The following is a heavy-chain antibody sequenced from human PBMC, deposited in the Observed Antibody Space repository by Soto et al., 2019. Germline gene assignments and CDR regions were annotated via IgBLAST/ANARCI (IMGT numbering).Heavy chain of an antibody. D-gene: IGHD3-3*01. Sequence: HPGGSLRLSCAASGFTFSSYAMSWVRQGPGRGLEWVSGVSGSGASTYYGDSVKGRFTISRDNSKTTLYLKMSSLRAEDTAVYYCAKALSHDYFDLDVWGQGTTVTVSS. V-gene: IGHV3-23*01. CDR1: GFTFSSYA. CDR3: AKALSHDYFDLDV. CDR2: VSGSGAST. J-gene: IGHJ6*02.